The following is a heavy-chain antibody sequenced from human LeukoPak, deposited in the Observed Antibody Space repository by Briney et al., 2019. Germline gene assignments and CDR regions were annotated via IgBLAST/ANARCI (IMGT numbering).Heavy chain of an antibody. CDR2: IIPIFGTA. V-gene: IGHV1-69*01. J-gene: IGHJ3*02. D-gene: IGHD5-24*01. CDR1: GFTFSSYA. Sequence: GGSLRLSCAASGFTFSSYAISWVRQAPGQGLEWMGGIIPIFGTANYAQKFQGRVTITADESTSTAYTELSSLRSEDTAVYYCAIHRGRWLQLRFYWAFDIWGQGTMVTVSS. CDR3: AIHRGRWLQLRFYWAFDI.